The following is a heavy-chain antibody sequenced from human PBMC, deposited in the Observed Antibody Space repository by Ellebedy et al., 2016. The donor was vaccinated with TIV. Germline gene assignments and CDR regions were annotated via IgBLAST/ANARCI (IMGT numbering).Heavy chain of an antibody. J-gene: IGHJ4*02. Sequence: SETLSLTCAVYGGSFSGYYWSWIRQPPGKGLEWIGEINHSGSTNYNPSLKSRVTISVDTSNNQFSLKLSSVTAADTAVYYCASLNYYYDSSGYYYCFDFWGQGTLVTVSS. V-gene: IGHV4-34*01. CDR3: ASLNYYYDSSGYYYCFDF. CDR2: INHSGST. CDR1: GGSFSGYY. D-gene: IGHD3-22*01.